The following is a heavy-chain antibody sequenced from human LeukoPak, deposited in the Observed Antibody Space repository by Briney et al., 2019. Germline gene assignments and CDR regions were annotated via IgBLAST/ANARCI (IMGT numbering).Heavy chain of an antibody. J-gene: IGHJ4*02. Sequence: PSGTLSLTCDVSGGSISSGSWWSWVRQPPGKGLEWIGEIHHSGNTNYNLSLKSRVTISIDKSKNQFSLKLSAVTAADTAVYYCARNPGSDYPEWWGQGILVTVSS. CDR1: GGSISSGSW. CDR3: ARNPGSDYPEW. CDR2: IHHSGNT. V-gene: IGHV4-4*02. D-gene: IGHD4-17*01.